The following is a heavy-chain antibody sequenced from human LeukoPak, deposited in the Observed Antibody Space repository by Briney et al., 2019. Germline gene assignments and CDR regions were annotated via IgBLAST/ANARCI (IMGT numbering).Heavy chain of an antibody. CDR2: INSDGSST. J-gene: IGHJ6*02. Sequence: GSLRLSCAASGFTFSSYWMHWVRQAPGKGLVWVSRINSDGSSTSYADSVKGRFTISRDNAKNTLYLQMNSLRAEDTAVYYCAREGAYDFSTYYGMDVWGQGTTVTVSS. CDR1: GFTFSSYW. V-gene: IGHV3-74*01. CDR3: AREGAYDFSTYYGMDV. D-gene: IGHD3-3*01.